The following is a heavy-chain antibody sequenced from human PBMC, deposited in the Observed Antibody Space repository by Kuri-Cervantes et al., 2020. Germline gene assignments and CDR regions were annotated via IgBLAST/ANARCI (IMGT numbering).Heavy chain of an antibody. V-gene: IGHV1-69*05. CDR2: IIRIFNTP. D-gene: IGHD3-16*01. Sequence: SVKVSCKASGGTFNNYTINWVRQAPGQGLEWMGGIIRIFNTPKFAQKFPDRVTITTDESTSTAYMELSSLRSEDTAVYYCARVGAAAVGWYFDLWGRGTLVTVSS. CDR3: ARVGAAAVGWYFDL. CDR1: GGTFNNYT. J-gene: IGHJ2*01.